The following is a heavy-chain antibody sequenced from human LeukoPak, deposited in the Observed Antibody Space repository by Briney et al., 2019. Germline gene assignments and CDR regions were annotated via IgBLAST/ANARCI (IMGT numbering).Heavy chain of an antibody. CDR2: IYYSGST. J-gene: IGHJ6*02. CDR3: ARENFWLPKYYYGMDV. V-gene: IGHV4-31*03. CDR1: GGSIRSAAYY. Sequence: SETLSLTCTVSGGSIRSAAYYWSWIRQPPGKGLEWIGYIYYSGSTYYNPSLKSRVTISVDTSKNQFSLKLSPVTAADTAVYYCARENFWLPKYYYGMDVWGQGTTVTVSS. D-gene: IGHD3-3*01.